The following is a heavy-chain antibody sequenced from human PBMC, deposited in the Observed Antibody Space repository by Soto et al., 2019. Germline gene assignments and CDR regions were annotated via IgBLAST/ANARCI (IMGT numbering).Heavy chain of an antibody. V-gene: IGHV1-2*02. CDR3: ARADDLCSGSIPMDV. CDR2: INPNSGGT. J-gene: IGHJ6*02. Sequence: ASVKVSCKASGYTFTGYYMHWVRQAPGQGLEWMGWINPNSGGTNYAQKFQGRVTMTRDTSISTAYMELSRLRSDDTAVYYCARADDLCSGSIPMDVWGQGLTVTVSS. D-gene: IGHD3-3*01. CDR1: GYTFTGYY.